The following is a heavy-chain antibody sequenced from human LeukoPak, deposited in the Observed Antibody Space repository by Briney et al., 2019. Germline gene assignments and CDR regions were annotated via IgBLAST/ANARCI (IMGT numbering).Heavy chain of an antibody. CDR3: AKVVVGDGYNDY. CDR1: GFTFSSYA. J-gene: IGHJ4*02. D-gene: IGHD5-24*01. CDR2: ISGSGGSP. Sequence: GGSLRLSCAASGFTFSSYAMSWVRLAPGKGLEWVSAISGSGGSPYYADSVKGRFTISRDNSKNTLYLQMNSLRAEDTAVYYCAKVVVGDGYNDYWGQGTLVTVYS. V-gene: IGHV3-23*01.